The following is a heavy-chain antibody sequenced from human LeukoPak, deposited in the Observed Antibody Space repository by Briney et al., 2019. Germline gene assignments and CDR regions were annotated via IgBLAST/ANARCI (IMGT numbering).Heavy chain of an antibody. CDR2: MKEDGSQI. CDR1: GFTFSNYW. D-gene: IGHD6-19*01. CDR3: SGSSGWLFDY. J-gene: IGHJ4*02. V-gene: IGHV3-7*01. Sequence: GGSLRLSCAGTGFTFSNYWMNWVRQAPGKGLEWVANMKEDGSQIYYVDSVKGRFTISRDNAKNSVYLQMNSLRAEDTAVYYCSGSSGWLFDYWGQGTLVAVSS.